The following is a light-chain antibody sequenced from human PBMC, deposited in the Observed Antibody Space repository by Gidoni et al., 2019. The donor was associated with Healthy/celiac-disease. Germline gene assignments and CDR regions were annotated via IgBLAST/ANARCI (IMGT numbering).Light chain of an antibody. J-gene: IGKJ4*01. V-gene: IGKV3-11*01. CDR2: DAS. CDR3: QQRSNWTPLT. Sequence: EIVLTQSPATLSLSPGESATLSCRASQSVSSYLAWYQQKPGQAPRLLIYDASNRATGIPARFSGSGSGTDVSLTISSLEPEDFAVYYCQQRSNWTPLTFGGGTKVEIK. CDR1: QSVSSY.